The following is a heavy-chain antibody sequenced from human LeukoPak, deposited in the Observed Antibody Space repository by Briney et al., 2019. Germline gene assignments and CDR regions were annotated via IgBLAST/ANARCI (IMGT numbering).Heavy chain of an antibody. V-gene: IGHV1-2*02. CDR1: GYTFTGYY. D-gene: IGHD6-19*01. Sequence: ASVKVSCKASGYTFTGYYMHWVRQAPGQGLEWMGWINPNSGGTNYAQKFQGRVTMTRDTSISTAYMELSRLRSDDTAVYYCAKTTGYSSGWLNLYYFDYWGQGTLVTVSS. CDR3: AKTTGYSSGWLNLYYFDY. CDR2: INPNSGGT. J-gene: IGHJ4*02.